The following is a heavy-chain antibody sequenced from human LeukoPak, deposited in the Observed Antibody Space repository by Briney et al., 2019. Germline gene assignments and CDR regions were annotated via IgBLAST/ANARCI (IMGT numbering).Heavy chain of an antibody. CDR2: ISSSSSYI. J-gene: IGHJ5*02. V-gene: IGHV3-21*01. D-gene: IGHD2-2*01. CDR3: ARDEAIVVVPAAIGGWFDP. Sequence: GGSLRLSCAASGFTFSSYGMHWVRQAPGKGLEWVSSISSSSSYIYYADSVKGRFTISRDNAKNSLYLQMNSLRAEDTAVYYCARDEAIVVVPAAIGGWFDPWGQGTLVTVSS. CDR1: GFTFSSYG.